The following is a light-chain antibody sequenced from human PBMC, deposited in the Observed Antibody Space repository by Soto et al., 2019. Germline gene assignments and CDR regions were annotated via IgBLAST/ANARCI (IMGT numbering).Light chain of an antibody. V-gene: IGLV2-23*01. CDR3: CSFAGTGTHYV. CDR2: ESS. Sequence: QSVLTQPASVSGSPGQSITISCTGSSSDIGSYNLVSWYQHHPGRAPKLILYESSKRPSGVSNRFSGSRSGNTASLTISGLQAEDEADYYCCSFAGTGTHYVFGTGTKLTVL. J-gene: IGLJ1*01. CDR1: SSDIGSYNL.